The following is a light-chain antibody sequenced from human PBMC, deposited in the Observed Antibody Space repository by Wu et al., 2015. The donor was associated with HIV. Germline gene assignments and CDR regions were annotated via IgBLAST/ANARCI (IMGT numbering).Light chain of an antibody. Sequence: EIVLTQSPATLSLSPGERATLSCRASQSVSSSYLAWYQQKPGQAPRLLIYGASSRATGIPDRFSGRGSGTDFTLTISRLEPEDFAVYYCQQYGSSLGFTFGPGTKVDIK. CDR1: QSVSSSY. V-gene: IGKV3-20*01. J-gene: IGKJ3*01. CDR3: QQYGSSLGFT. CDR2: GAS.